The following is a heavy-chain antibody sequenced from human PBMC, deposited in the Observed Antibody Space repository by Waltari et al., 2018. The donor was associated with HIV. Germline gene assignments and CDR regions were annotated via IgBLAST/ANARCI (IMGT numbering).Heavy chain of an antibody. V-gene: IGHV1-2*02. Sequence: QVQLLQSGPEVRKPGASAKVSCRAPGYNFTGYYMHWVRQAPGQGLEWMGWINPNSGNTHLAQKFKGKVTMTRVTSIRTAYLEMRRLKSDDTAIYYCARDGVGDAAFDYWGQGTLVTVS. CDR1: GYNFTGYY. D-gene: IGHD1-26*01. J-gene: IGHJ4*02. CDR2: INPNSGNT. CDR3: ARDGVGDAAFDY.